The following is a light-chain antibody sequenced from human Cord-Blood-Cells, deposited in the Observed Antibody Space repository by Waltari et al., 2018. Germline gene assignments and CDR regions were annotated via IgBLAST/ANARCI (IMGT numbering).Light chain of an antibody. CDR2: AAS. CDR3: QQSYSTPWT. V-gene: IGKV1-39*01. CDR1: QSISSY. J-gene: IGKJ1*01. Sequence: SSLSASVGDRVTITCRASQSISSYLNWYQQKPGKAPKLLIYAASSLQSGVPSRFSGSGSGTDFTLTISSLQPEDFATYYCQQSYSTPWTFGQGTKVEIK.